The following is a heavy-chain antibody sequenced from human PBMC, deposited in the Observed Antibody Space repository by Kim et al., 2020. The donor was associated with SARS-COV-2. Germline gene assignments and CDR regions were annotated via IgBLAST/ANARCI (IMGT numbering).Heavy chain of an antibody. V-gene: IGHV1-69*13. CDR2: IIPIFGTA. CDR3: ARVGGMWETHAFDI. CDR1: GGTFSSYA. D-gene: IGHD1-26*01. J-gene: IGHJ3*02. Sequence: SVKVSCKASGGTFSSYAISWVRQAPGQGLEWMGGIIPIFGTANYAQKFQGRVTITADESTSTAYMELSSLRSEDTAVYYCARVGGMWETHAFDIWGQGTMVTVSS.